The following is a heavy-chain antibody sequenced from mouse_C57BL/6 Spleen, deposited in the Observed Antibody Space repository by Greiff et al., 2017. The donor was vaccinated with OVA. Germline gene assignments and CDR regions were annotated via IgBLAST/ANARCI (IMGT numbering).Heavy chain of an antibody. J-gene: IGHJ3*01. CDR3: ARRDSSGYLFAY. CDR1: GYTFTSYW. Sequence: QVQLQQPGAELVKPGASVKLSCKASGYTFTSYWMQWVKQRPGQGLEWIGEIDPSDSYTNYNQKFTGKATLTVDTSSSTAYMQLSSLTSEDSAVYYCARRDSSGYLFAYWGQGTLVTVSA. D-gene: IGHD3-2*02. CDR2: IDPSDSYT. V-gene: IGHV1-50*01.